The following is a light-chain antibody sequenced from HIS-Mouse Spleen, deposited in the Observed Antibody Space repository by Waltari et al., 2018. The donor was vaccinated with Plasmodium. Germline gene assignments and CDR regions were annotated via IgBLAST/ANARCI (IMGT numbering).Light chain of an antibody. J-gene: IGLJ3*02. Sequence: QSALTQPASVSGPPGQSITISCTGTSSDDGSYHFVSWYQQHPGKAPKLMIYEGSKRPSGVSNRFSGSKSGNTASLTISGLQAEDEADYYCCSYAGSSTVFGGGTKLTVL. CDR3: CSYAGSSTV. V-gene: IGLV2-23*01. CDR2: EGS. CDR1: SSDDGSYHF.